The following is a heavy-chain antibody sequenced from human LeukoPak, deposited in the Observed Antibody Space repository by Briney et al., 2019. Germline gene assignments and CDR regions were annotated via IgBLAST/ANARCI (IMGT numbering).Heavy chain of an antibody. Sequence: GGSLRLSCAASGFSVGTNYMTWVRQAPGKGPVWVSRIKTDGSITDYADFVKGRFTISRDNAKNTLYLQMNSLRAEDTAVYYCARDRQWLVRWGQGTLVTVSS. J-gene: IGHJ4*02. V-gene: IGHV3-74*01. CDR2: IKTDGSIT. CDR3: ARDRQWLVR. D-gene: IGHD6-19*01. CDR1: GFSVGTNY.